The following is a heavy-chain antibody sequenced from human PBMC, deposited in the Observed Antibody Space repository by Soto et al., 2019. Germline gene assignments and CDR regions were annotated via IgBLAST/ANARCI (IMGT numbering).Heavy chain of an antibody. CDR3: AREDRDRETGLVPAAIDGMDV. J-gene: IGHJ6*02. D-gene: IGHD2-2*01. V-gene: IGHV1-69*08. CDR2: IIPVFGIA. Sequence: QVQLVQSGAEVKKPGSPVKVSCKASGGTFSRYSFTWVRQAPGHGLEWMGRIIPVFGIASYAQKFQGRVTITADKSTSTAYMELSSLRSEDTAVYYCAREDRDRETGLVPAAIDGMDVWGQGTTVTVSS. CDR1: GGTFSRYS.